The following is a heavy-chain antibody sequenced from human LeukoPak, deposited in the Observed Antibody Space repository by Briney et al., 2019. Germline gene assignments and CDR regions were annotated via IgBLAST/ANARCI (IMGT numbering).Heavy chain of an antibody. CDR3: TTDRLGPVVTYYGGGFDY. D-gene: IGHD3-10*01. J-gene: IGHJ4*02. CDR2: IKSKTDGGTT. V-gene: IGHV3-15*01. Sequence: GGSLRLSCAASGFTFSNAWMSWVRQAPGKGLEWVCRIKSKTDGGTTDYAAPVKGRFTISRDDSKNTLYLQMNSLKTEDTAVYDCTTDRLGPVVTYYGGGFDYWGQGTLVTVSS. CDR1: GFTFSNAW.